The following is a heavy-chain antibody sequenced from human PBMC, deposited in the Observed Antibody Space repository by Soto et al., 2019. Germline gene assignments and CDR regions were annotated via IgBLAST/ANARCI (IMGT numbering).Heavy chain of an antibody. D-gene: IGHD6-19*01. CDR2: ISYDVTNK. V-gene: IGHV3-30*18. Sequence: GGSLRLSCAVSGFSFSSYGMHWVRQAPGKGLEWVAVISYDVTNKYYADSVKGRFTISRDNSKNTLYLQMNSLRAEDTAVYYCAKDLRIAVAGTDYFDSWGQGTLVTVSS. J-gene: IGHJ4*02. CDR1: GFSFSSYG. CDR3: AKDLRIAVAGTDYFDS.